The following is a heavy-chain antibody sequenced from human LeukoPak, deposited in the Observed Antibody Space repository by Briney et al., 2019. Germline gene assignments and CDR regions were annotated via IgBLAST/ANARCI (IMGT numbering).Heavy chain of an antibody. J-gene: IGHJ5*02. Sequence: GSVKVSCKASGYTFTGYYMHWVRQAPGQGLEWMGWINPNSGGTDYAQKFQGRVTMTRDTSTSTAYMELSRLRSDDTAVYYCARDGGYCSSTSCRINNWFDPWGQGTLVTVSS. CDR1: GYTFTGYY. CDR3: ARDGGYCSSTSCRINNWFDP. CDR2: INPNSGGT. V-gene: IGHV1-2*02. D-gene: IGHD2-2*01.